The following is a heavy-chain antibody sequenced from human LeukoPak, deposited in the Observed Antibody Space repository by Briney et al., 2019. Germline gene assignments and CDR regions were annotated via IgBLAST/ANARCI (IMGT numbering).Heavy chain of an antibody. D-gene: IGHD6-19*01. J-gene: IGHJ2*01. CDR3: ARESTVAGSWYFDL. V-gene: IGHV3-7*01. CDR1: GFTFSSYW. CDR2: IKQDGSEK. Sequence: PGGSLRLSCAASGFTFSSYWMSWVRQAPGKGLEWVANIKQDGSEKYYVDSVKGRFTISRDNAKNSLYLQMNSLRAEDTAVFYCARESTVAGSWYFDLWGRGTLVTVSS.